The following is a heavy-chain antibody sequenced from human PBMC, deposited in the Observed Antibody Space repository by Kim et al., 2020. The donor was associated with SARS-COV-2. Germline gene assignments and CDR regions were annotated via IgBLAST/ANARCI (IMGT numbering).Heavy chain of an antibody. CDR1: GGSISIINYY. Sequence: SETLSLTCTVSGGSISIINYYWGWIRQPPGKGLEWIGSISYSGSTYYNPSLKSRVTISVDTSKNQFSLKLSSVTAADTAVYYCARGPMAVFDYWGQGTLVTVSS. V-gene: IGHV4-39*01. CDR2: ISYSGST. D-gene: IGHD3-10*01. J-gene: IGHJ4*02. CDR3: ARGPMAVFDY.